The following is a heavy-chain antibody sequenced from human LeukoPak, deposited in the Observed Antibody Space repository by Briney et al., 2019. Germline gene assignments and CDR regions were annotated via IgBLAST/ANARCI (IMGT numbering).Heavy chain of an antibody. D-gene: IGHD2-2*01. J-gene: IGHJ3*02. Sequence: KSGGSLRLSCAASGFTFSSYSMNWVRQAPGKGLEWVSSISSSSSYIYYADSVKGRFTISRDNAKNSLYLQMSSLRAEDTAVYYCARFSTDDAFGIWGQGTMVTVSS. CDR1: GFTFSSYS. V-gene: IGHV3-21*01. CDR3: ARFSTDDAFGI. CDR2: ISSSSSYI.